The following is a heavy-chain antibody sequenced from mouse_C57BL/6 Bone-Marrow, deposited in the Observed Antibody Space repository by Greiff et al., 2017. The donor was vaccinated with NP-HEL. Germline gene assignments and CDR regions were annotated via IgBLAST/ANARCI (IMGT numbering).Heavy chain of an antibody. J-gene: IGHJ4*01. CDR3: AKIYDGYSVLYYAMDY. V-gene: IGHV1-77*01. D-gene: IGHD2-3*01. CDR1: GYTFTDYY. Sequence: QVQLQQSGAELVKPGASVKISCKASGYTFTDYYINWVKQRPGQGLEWIGKIGPGSGSTYYNEKFKGKATLTADKSSSTAYMQLSSLTSEDSAVYFCAKIYDGYSVLYYAMDYWGQGTSVTVSS. CDR2: IGPGSGST.